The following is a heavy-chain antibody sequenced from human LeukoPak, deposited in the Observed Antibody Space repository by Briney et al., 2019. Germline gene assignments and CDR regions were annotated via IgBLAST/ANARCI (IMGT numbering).Heavy chain of an antibody. J-gene: IGHJ3*02. Sequence: SETLSLTCTVSGGSISSGSYYWSWIRQPAGKGLEWIGYIYYSGSTNYNPSLKSRVTISVDTSKNQFSLKLSSVTAADTAVYYCARDQWSGDAFDIWGQGTMVTVSS. CDR3: ARDQWSGDAFDI. V-gene: IGHV4-61*10. CDR1: GGSISSGSYY. D-gene: IGHD3-10*02. CDR2: IYYSGST.